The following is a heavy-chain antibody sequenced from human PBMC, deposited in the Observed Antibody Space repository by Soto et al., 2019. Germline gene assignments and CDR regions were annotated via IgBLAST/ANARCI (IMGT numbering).Heavy chain of an antibody. J-gene: IGHJ6*02. CDR3: TAYYDFWSGPGRYYYGMDV. D-gene: IGHD3-3*01. V-gene: IGHV3-73*01. Sequence: GGSLRLSCAASGFTFSGSAMHWVRQASGKGLEWVGRIRSKANSYATAYAASVKGRFTISRDDSKNTAYLQMNSLKTEDTAVYYCTAYYDFWSGPGRYYYGMDVWGQGTAVTVSS. CDR2: IRSKANSYAT. CDR1: GFTFSGSA.